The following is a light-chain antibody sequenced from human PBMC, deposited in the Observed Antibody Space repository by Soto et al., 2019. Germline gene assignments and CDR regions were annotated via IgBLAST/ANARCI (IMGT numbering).Light chain of an antibody. CDR3: QQYGYSRT. Sequence: IVLTQSPGTLSLSPGERATLSCRASQSVSSYLAWYQQKPGQAPRLLIYDASNRATGIPARFSGSGSGTDFTLTISTLEPEDFAIYYCQQYGYSRTFAQGTKVDIK. V-gene: IGKV3-11*01. CDR2: DAS. CDR1: QSVSSY. J-gene: IGKJ1*01.